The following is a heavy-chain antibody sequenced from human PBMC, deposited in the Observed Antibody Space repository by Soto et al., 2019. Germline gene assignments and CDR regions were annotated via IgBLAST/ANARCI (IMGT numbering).Heavy chain of an antibody. J-gene: IGHJ4*02. Sequence: GESLKISCKGSGYSFTSYWISWVRQMPGKGLEWMGRIDPSDSYTDYSPSFQGHVTTSADKSISTAYLQWSSLKASDTAMYYCARLYYDSSGYYDYFDYWGQGTLVTVSS. CDR1: GYSFTSYW. CDR2: IDPSDSYT. V-gene: IGHV5-10-1*01. D-gene: IGHD3-22*01. CDR3: ARLYYDSSGYYDYFDY.